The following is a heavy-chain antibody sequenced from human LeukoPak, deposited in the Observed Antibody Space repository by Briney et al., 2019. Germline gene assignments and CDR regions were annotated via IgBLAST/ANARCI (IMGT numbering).Heavy chain of an antibody. CDR3: AKDAYYYESSSYYFDY. V-gene: IGHV3-30*18. Sequence: PGGSLRLSCAASGFTFSSYGMHWVRQAPGKGLEWVAIISFDGSITYYADSVRGRFTISRDNSKNTLYLQMNSLRAEDTAVFYCAKDAYYYESSSYYFDYWGQGTLVTVSS. D-gene: IGHD3-22*01. J-gene: IGHJ4*02. CDR2: ISFDGSIT. CDR1: GFTFSSYG.